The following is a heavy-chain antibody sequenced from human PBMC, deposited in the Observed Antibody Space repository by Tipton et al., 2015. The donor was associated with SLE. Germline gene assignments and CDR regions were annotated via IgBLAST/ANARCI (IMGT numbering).Heavy chain of an antibody. Sequence: GLVKPSQTLSLTCAISGDSVSGNSAAWTWIRQSPSRGLEWLGRTYYRSKWYSDYAVSVKSRITINPDTSKNQFSLQLNSVTPEDTAVYYCARVWGTGSRGVDYWGQGTLVTVSS. V-gene: IGHV6-1*01. J-gene: IGHJ4*02. D-gene: IGHD2-2*01. CDR3: ARVWGTGSRGVDY. CDR1: GDSVSGNSAA. CDR2: TYYRSKWYS.